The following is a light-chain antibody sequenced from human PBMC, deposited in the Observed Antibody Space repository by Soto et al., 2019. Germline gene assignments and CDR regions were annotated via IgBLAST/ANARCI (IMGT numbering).Light chain of an antibody. J-gene: IGKJ1*01. Sequence: DIQMTQSPSTLSASVGDRVTITCRASQSISNWLAWYQQKPGIGPNLLISKASNLESGVPSRFSGSGSGTEFTLTISSLQPDDFATYFCQQYDSYPWTFGQGTKVEIK. CDR1: QSISNW. CDR2: KAS. CDR3: QQYDSYPWT. V-gene: IGKV1-5*03.